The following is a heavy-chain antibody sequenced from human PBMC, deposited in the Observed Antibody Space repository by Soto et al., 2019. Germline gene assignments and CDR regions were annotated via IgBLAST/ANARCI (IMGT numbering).Heavy chain of an antibody. V-gene: IGHV1-69*01. CDR1: GGTFSSYA. J-gene: IGHJ5*02. CDR2: IIPICGTA. Sequence: QVQLVQSGAEVKKPGSSVKVSCKASGGTFSSYAITWVRQAPGQGLEWMGGIIPICGTANYAQKFQGRVTITADESLTTAYRELSRLRSEDTAVYYCARDFPSSSSDPWGQGTLVTVSS. CDR3: ARDFPSSSSDP.